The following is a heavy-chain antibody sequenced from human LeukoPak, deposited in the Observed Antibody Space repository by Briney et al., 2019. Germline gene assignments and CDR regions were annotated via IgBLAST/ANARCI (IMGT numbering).Heavy chain of an antibody. CDR2: IYTSGST. Sequence: SETLSLTCTVSGGSISSYYWSWIRKPAGKGLEWIGRIYTSGSTNYNPSLKSRVTMSVDTSKNQFSLKLSSVTAADTAVYYCARDHKGYCSSTSCYMMDVWGKGTTVTVS. J-gene: IGHJ6*03. CDR1: GGSISSYY. D-gene: IGHD2-2*02. V-gene: IGHV4-4*07. CDR3: ARDHKGYCSSTSCYMMDV.